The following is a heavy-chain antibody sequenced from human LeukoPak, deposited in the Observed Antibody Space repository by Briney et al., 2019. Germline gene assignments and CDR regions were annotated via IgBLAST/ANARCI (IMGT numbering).Heavy chain of an antibody. Sequence: SETPSLTCTVSGGSISSYYWSWIRQPPGKGLEWIGYIYYSGSTNYNPSLKSRVTISVDTSKNQFSLKLSSVTAADTAVYYCARVDPTLDAFDIWGQGTMVTVSS. CDR1: GGSISSYY. V-gene: IGHV4-59*08. CDR3: ARVDPTLDAFDI. D-gene: IGHD5-12*01. J-gene: IGHJ3*02. CDR2: IYYSGST.